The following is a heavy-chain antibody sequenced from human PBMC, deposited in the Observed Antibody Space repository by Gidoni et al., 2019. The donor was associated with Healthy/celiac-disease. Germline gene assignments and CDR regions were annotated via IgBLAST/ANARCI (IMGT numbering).Heavy chain of an antibody. CDR2: ISSSSSYI. CDR1: GFTFSSYS. Sequence: EVQLVESGGGLVKPGGSLRLSCAASGFTFSSYSMNWVRQAPGKGREWVSSISSSSSYIYYADSVKGRFTISRDNAKNSLYLQMNSLRAEDTAVYYCARDGVTIFGVVIPHAFDIWGQGTMVTVSS. J-gene: IGHJ3*02. D-gene: IGHD3-3*01. CDR3: ARDGVTIFGVVIPHAFDI. V-gene: IGHV3-21*01.